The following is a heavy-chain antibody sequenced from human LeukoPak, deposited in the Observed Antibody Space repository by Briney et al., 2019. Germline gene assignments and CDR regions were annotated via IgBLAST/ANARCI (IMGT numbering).Heavy chain of an antibody. CDR2: IYYSGRT. D-gene: IGHD3-16*01. Sequence: SETLSLTCSVSGDSISSSSYYWGWVRQPPGKRLEWIGDIYYSGRTYYDSSLKSRLTIGIDTSKNEFSLTLRSVTATDTAVYYCARRRYYDSTGSLDWGQGTLVSVSP. CDR3: ARRRYYDSTGSLD. J-gene: IGHJ1*01. CDR1: GDSISSSSYY. V-gene: IGHV4-39*01.